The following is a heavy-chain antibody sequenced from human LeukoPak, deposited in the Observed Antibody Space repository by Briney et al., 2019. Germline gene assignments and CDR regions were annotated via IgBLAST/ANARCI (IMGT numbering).Heavy chain of an antibody. CDR3: ARDRRARDASLAFDI. J-gene: IGHJ3*02. D-gene: IGHD3-16*01. CDR1: GGSVSSGSYY. CDR2: IYYSGST. Sequence: SETLSLTCTVSGGSVSSGSYYWSWIRQPPGKGLEWIGYIYYSGSTNYNPSLKSRVTISVDTSKSQFSLKLSSVTAADTAVYYCARDRRARDASLAFDIWGQGTMVTVSS. V-gene: IGHV4-61*01.